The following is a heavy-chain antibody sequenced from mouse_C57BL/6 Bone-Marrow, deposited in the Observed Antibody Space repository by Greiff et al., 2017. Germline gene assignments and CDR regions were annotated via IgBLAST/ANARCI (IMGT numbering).Heavy chain of an antibody. CDR1: GFTFSDYY. J-gene: IGHJ3*01. CDR2: ISNGGGST. V-gene: IGHV5-12*01. CDR3: ARLSSWFAY. Sequence: LQQSGGGLVQPGGSLKLSCAASGFTFSDYYMYWVRQTPEKRLEWVAYISNGGGSTYYPDTVKGRFTISRDNAKNTLYLQMSRLKSEDTAMYYCARLSSWFAYWGQGTLVTVSA.